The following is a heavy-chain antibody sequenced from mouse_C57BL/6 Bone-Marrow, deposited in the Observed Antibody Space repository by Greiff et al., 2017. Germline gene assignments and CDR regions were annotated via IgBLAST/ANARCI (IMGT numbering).Heavy chain of an antibody. CDR1: GYTFTSYW. V-gene: IGHV1-53*01. J-gene: IGHJ2*01. Sequence: QVQLQQPGTELVKPGASVKLSCKASGYTFTSYWMHWVKQRPGQGLEWIGNINPSNGGTNYNEKFKSKATLTVDKSSSTAYMQLSSLTSEDSAVYYYARMRGPVWYFDDWGQGTTVTVSS. CDR2: INPSNGGT. CDR3: ARMRGPVWYFDD.